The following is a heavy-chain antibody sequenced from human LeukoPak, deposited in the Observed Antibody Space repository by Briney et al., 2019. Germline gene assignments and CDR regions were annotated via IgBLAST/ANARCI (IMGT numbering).Heavy chain of an antibody. Sequence: GGSLRLSCTASGFTFGDHSVSWFRQAPGKGLEWVGFIRSKAYGGTAEYAASVKGRFTISRDDSKSVAYLQMDSQKTEDTAVYYCTREIRYFDWFQADYWGQGTLVTVSS. V-gene: IGHV3-49*03. CDR3: TREIRYFDWFQADY. CDR2: IRSKAYGGTA. CDR1: GFTFGDHS. J-gene: IGHJ4*02. D-gene: IGHD3-9*01.